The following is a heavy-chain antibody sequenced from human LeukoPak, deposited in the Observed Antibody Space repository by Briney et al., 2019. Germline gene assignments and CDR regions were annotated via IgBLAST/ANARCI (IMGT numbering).Heavy chain of an antibody. D-gene: IGHD4-17*01. CDR1: GFTFDDYV. CDR3: AKSVYGEEGVFDY. J-gene: IGHJ4*02. V-gene: IGHV3-9*01. CDR2: ISWNSGSI. Sequence: GRSLRLSCAASGFTFDDYVMHWVRQAPGKGLEWVSGISWNSGSIGYADSVKGRFTISRDNAKNSLYLQMNSLRAEDTALYYCAKSVYGEEGVFDYWGQGTLVTVSS.